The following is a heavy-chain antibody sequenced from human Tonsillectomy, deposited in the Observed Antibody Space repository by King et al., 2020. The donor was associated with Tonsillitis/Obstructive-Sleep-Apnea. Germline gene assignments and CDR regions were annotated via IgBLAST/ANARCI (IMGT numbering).Heavy chain of an antibody. J-gene: IGHJ5*02. V-gene: IGHV3-15*01. Sequence: VQLVESGGGLVKPGGSLRLSCAASGFTFSNAWMSWVRQAPGKGLEWVGRIQSNTDGGTSDYAAPVKGRFTISRDDSKNTLYLQVNSLKTEDTAVYYCTTGREWLWAWGQGTLVTVSS. CDR1: GFTFSNAW. D-gene: IGHD3-3*01. CDR2: IQSNTDGGTS. CDR3: TTGREWLWA.